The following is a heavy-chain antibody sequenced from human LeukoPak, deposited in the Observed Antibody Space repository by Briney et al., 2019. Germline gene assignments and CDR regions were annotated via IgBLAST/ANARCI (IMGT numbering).Heavy chain of an antibody. D-gene: IGHD6-19*01. CDR3: ASGSGQWLGTDYYYGMDV. CDR1: GYSFTSYW. CDR2: IDPSDSYT. J-gene: IGHJ6*02. Sequence: GESLKISCKGSGYSFTSYWISWVRQMPGKGLEWMGRIDPSDSYTNYSPSFQGHVTISADKSISTAYLQWSSLKASDTAMYYCASGSGQWLGTDYYYGMDVWGQGTTVTVSS. V-gene: IGHV5-10-1*01.